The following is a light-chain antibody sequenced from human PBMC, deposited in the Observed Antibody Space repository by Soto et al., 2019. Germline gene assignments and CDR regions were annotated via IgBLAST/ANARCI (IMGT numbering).Light chain of an antibody. CDR1: SSDVGRNHY. Sequence: QSALTQPPSASGSPGQSVTISCTGTSSDVGRNHYVSWYQFLPGKVPKVMIYEVDKRPSGVPDRFSGSRSGNTASLTVSGLQPEDEGDYFCSSYAGSATLLFGGGTKLTVL. CDR3: SSYAGSATLL. J-gene: IGLJ2*01. V-gene: IGLV2-8*01. CDR2: EVD.